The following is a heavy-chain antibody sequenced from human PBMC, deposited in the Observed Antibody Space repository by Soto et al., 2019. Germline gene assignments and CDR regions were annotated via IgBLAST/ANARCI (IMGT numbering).Heavy chain of an antibody. Sequence: GGSLRLSCAASGFTFSSYGMHWVRQAPGKGLEWVAVIWYDGSNKYYADSVKGRFTISRDNSKNTLYLQMNSLRAEDTAVYYCTTVKLRYFDWLDYYYYMDVWGKGTTVTVSS. V-gene: IGHV3-33*01. CDR2: IWYDGSNK. D-gene: IGHD3-9*01. CDR3: TTVKLRYFDWLDYYYYMDV. CDR1: GFTFSSYG. J-gene: IGHJ6*03.